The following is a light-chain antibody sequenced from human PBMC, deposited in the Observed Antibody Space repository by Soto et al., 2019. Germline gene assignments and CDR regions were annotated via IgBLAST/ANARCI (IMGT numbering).Light chain of an antibody. Sequence: QLVLTQSSSASASLGSSVKLTCTLSSGHSSYIIAWHQQQPGKAPRYLMKLEGSGSYNKGSGVPDRFSGSSSGADRYLTISTLQFGDEADYYCETWDSNTRVFGGGTQLTVL. CDR2: LEGSGSY. CDR3: ETWDSNTRV. V-gene: IGLV4-60*02. J-gene: IGLJ2*01. CDR1: SGHSSYI.